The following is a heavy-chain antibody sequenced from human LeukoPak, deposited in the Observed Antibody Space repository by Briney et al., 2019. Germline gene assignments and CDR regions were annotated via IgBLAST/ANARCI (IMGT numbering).Heavy chain of an antibody. J-gene: IGHJ6*03. Sequence: SETLSLTCAVYGGSFSGYYWSWIRQPPGKGLEWIGEINHSGSTNSNPSLKSRVTISVDTSKNQFSLKLRSVTAADTAVYYCARGIGNYYYMDVWGKRTTVTVSS. CDR2: INHSGST. CDR3: ARGIGNYYYMDV. V-gene: IGHV4-34*01. D-gene: IGHD3-10*01. CDR1: GGSFSGYY.